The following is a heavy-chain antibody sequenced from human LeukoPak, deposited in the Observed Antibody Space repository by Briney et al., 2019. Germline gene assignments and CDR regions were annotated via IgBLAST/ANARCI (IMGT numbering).Heavy chain of an antibody. D-gene: IGHD5-24*01. CDR1: GFSFSSYA. CDR2: ISDGGSRT. Sequence: PGGSLRLSCAASGFSFSSYAVSWVRQAPGRGLEWVSGISDGGSRTYYADSVKGRFTISRDDSKNTLYLQMNSLRAEDTAVYYCARVEMATMNFDYWGQGTLVTVSS. J-gene: IGHJ4*02. CDR3: ARVEMATMNFDY. V-gene: IGHV3-23*01.